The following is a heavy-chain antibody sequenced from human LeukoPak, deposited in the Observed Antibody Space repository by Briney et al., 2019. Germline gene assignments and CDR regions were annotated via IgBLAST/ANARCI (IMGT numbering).Heavy chain of an antibody. CDR3: AKERLRYFDWLGDNDGFDV. Sequence: PGGSLRLSCAVSGITVGTEYMSWVRQAPGKGLEWVSIIYSSGATYYSDSVEGRFTISRDNAKNSLYLQMNSLRSEDTALYYCAKERLRYFDWLGDNDGFDVWGQGTMVTVSS. V-gene: IGHV3-53*05. CDR1: GITVGTEY. CDR2: IYSSGAT. D-gene: IGHD3-9*01. J-gene: IGHJ3*01.